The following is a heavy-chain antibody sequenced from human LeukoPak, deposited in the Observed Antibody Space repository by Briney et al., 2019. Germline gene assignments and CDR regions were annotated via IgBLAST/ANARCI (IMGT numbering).Heavy chain of an antibody. J-gene: IGHJ4*02. D-gene: IGHD3-22*01. Sequence: SETLSLTCAVYGGSFSGYYWSWIRQPPGKGLEWIGEINHSGSTNYNPSLKSRVTISVDTSKNQFSLKLSSVTAADTAVYYCARGRNYYDSSGYYSRGGRFDYWGQGTLVTVSS. V-gene: IGHV4-34*01. CDR1: GGSFSGYY. CDR3: ARGRNYYDSSGYYSRGGRFDY. CDR2: INHSGST.